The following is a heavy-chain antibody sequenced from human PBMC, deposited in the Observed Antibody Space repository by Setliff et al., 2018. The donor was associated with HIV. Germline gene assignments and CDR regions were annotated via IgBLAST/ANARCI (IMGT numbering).Heavy chain of an antibody. J-gene: IGHJ4*02. Sequence: SVKVSCKASGYAFASYYLHWVRQAPGQGLEYMGGIIPVFETSNYAQRFQGRVTITADESSSTAYMELSSLRYGDTAVYYCAIDGAGGWLRPMPDYWGQGTLVTVSS. V-gene: IGHV1-69*13. CDR3: AIDGAGGWLRPMPDY. CDR1: GYAFASYY. CDR2: IIPVFETS. D-gene: IGHD5-12*01.